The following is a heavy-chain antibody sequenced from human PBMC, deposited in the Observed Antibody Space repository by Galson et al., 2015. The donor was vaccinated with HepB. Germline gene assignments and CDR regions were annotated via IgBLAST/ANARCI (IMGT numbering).Heavy chain of an antibody. CDR2: IRSKAYGRTT. V-gene: IGHV3-49*03. CDR1: GFTFGDYA. Sequence: SLRLSCAASGFTFGDYAMSWFRQAPGKGLEWVGFIRSKAYGRTTEYAASVKGRFTISRDDSKSIAYLQTNSLKTEDTAVYYCTRGGTMVRGVTLDYWGQGTLVTVSS. D-gene: IGHD3-10*01. J-gene: IGHJ4*02. CDR3: TRGGTMVRGVTLDY.